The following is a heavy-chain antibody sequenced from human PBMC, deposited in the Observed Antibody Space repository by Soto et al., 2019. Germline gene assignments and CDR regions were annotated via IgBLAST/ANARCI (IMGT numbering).Heavy chain of an antibody. D-gene: IGHD3-10*01. CDR1: GGSFREYY. CDR2: INQSGTT. CDR3: ARDIITVIGGEIYYYFGMEV. V-gene: IGHV4-34*01. J-gene: IGHJ6*02. Sequence: SETLSLTCAVNGGSFREYYWSWLRQPPGKGLEWIGEINQSGTTHYNPSLKRRINISIDTSKNQFSLNLTSVTAADTATYYCARDIITVIGGEIYYYFGMEVWGQGTTVTVSS.